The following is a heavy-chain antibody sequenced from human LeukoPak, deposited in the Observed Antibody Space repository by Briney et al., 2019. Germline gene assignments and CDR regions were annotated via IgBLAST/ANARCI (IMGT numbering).Heavy chain of an antibody. CDR3: ARDREDCSGGSCYANRFDP. J-gene: IGHJ5*02. Sequence: PGGALRVSCAVSGFTFSSYWMHWVRQDPGRGLVWVSRINTDGSGTIYADSVKGRFTVSRDNAKNTLYLQMNSLRAEDTAVYYCARDREDCSGGSCYANRFDPWGQGTLVTVSS. CDR1: GFTFSSYW. D-gene: IGHD2-15*01. V-gene: IGHV3-74*01. CDR2: INTDGSGT.